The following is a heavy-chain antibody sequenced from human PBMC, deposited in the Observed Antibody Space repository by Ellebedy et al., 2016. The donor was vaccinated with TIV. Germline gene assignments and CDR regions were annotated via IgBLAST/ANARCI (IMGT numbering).Heavy chain of an antibody. CDR2: ISYNGSIR. D-gene: IGHD3-10*01. V-gene: IGHV3-30-3*02. CDR1: GFNLSNNA. Sequence: GESLKISCAASGFNLSNNALPWVRQAPGKGLAWLAVISYNGSIRFYADSVKGRFTISRDNSKSMLYLHMNNVRTEDTALYYCAKLGVVIRGDYWGQGTLVTVSS. J-gene: IGHJ1*01. CDR3: AKLGVVIRGDY.